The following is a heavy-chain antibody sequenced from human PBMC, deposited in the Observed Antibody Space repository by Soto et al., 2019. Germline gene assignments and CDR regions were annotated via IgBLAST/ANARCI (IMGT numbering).Heavy chain of an antibody. J-gene: IGHJ4*02. CDR3: ARDQIVAAANYYFAY. CDR2: IYYSGTT. Sequence: PWETLSLTCTVSGGSINNYYWSWIRQPPGKGLEWIGYIYYSGTTNYNPSLKSRVAMSVDTSKNQFSLNLSSVTAADTAVYYCARDQIVAAANYYFAYWGQGTLVTVSS. D-gene: IGHD2-2*01. V-gene: IGHV4-59*01. CDR1: GGSINNYY.